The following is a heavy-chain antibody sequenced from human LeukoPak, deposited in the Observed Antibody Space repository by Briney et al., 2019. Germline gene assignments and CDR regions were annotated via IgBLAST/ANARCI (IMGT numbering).Heavy chain of an antibody. Sequence: PGRSLDFPFAAPGFTFSSYAMHRVPQAPGKGLEWVAVISYDGSNKYYADSVKGRFTISRDNSKNTLYLQMNSLRAEDTAVYYCARDQFRSYYYDSSGYYPPGDYWGQGTLVTVSS. CDR1: GFTFSSYA. D-gene: IGHD3-22*01. CDR2: ISYDGSNK. V-gene: IGHV3-30-3*01. CDR3: ARDQFRSYYYDSSGYYPPGDY. J-gene: IGHJ4*02.